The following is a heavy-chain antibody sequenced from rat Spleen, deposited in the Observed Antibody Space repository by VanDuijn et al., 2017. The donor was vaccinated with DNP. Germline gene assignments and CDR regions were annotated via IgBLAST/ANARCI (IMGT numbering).Heavy chain of an antibody. CDR1: GFNFSNYY. CDR2: ISSGGGNT. D-gene: IGHD4-3*01. J-gene: IGHJ2*01. CDR3: VRWNSGHFDY. V-gene: IGHV5-25*01. Sequence: EVQLVESGGGLVQPGRSMKLSCTVSGFNFSNYYMAWVRQAPTKGLEWVASISSGGGNTYYRDSVKGRFTISRDNAKSTLYLQMDSLRSEDTATYYCVRWNSGHFDYWGQGVMVTVSS.